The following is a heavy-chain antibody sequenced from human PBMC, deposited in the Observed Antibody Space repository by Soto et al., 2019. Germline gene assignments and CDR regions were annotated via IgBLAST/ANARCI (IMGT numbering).Heavy chain of an antibody. CDR3: ASLNIVVVPAAIDGMDV. CDR2: IYHSGST. D-gene: IGHD2-2*01. Sequence: PSETLSLTCAVSGYSISSGYYWGWIRQPPGKGLEWIGSIYHSGSTYCNPSLKSRVTISVDTSKNQFSLQLSSVTAADTAVYYCASLNIVVVPAAIDGMDVWGQGTTVTVSS. J-gene: IGHJ6*02. CDR1: GYSISSGYY. V-gene: IGHV4-38-2*01.